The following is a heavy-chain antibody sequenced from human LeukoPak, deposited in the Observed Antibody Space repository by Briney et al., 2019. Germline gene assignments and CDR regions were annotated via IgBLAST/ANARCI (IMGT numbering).Heavy chain of an antibody. CDR3: AKGALWDYFDF. Sequence: PGGSLRLSCAASGFTFSSYSMNWVRQAPGKGLEWVSSISGSDDSTYYADSVKGRFTISRDIPKNTLHLQMNSLRAEDTAIYYCAKGALWDYFDFWGQGTLVTVSS. D-gene: IGHD7-27*01. CDR2: ISGSDDST. J-gene: IGHJ4*02. V-gene: IGHV3-23*01. CDR1: GFTFSSYS.